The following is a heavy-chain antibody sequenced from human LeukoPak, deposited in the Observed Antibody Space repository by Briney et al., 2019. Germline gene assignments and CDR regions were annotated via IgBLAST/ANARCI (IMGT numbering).Heavy chain of an antibody. V-gene: IGHV4-39*07. CDR2: IYYSGST. CDR3: ARGETNYYYYMDV. J-gene: IGHJ6*03. CDR1: GGSISSSSYY. Sequence: PSETLSLTCTVSGGSISSSSYYWGWIRQPPGKGLEWIGSIYYSGSTYYNPSLKSRVTISVDTSKNQFSLKLSSVTAADTAVYYCARGETNYYYYMDVWGKGTTVTVSS. D-gene: IGHD1-26*01.